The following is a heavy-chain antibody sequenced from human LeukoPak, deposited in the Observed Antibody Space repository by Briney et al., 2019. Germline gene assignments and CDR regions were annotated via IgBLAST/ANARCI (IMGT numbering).Heavy chain of an antibody. J-gene: IGHJ4*02. D-gene: IGHD1-7*01. CDR2: ISRSSDTI. CDR3: ATNFWNSDSALLDY. CDR1: GFTFSTYS. Sequence: GGSLRLSCAASGFTFSTYSFNWVRQAPGKGLEWVSYISRSSDTIYYAASVKGRFTISRDNAKNSLYLQMNSLRAEDTAVYYCATNFWNSDSALLDYWGQGTLVTVSS. V-gene: IGHV3-48*01.